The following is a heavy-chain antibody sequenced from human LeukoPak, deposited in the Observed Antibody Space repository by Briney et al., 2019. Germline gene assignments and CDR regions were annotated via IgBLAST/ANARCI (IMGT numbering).Heavy chain of an antibody. J-gene: IGHJ5*02. CDR2: IYHSGST. Sequence: PSGTLSLTCAVSGGSITSGNWWSWVRQPPGKGLEWIGEIYHSGSTNYNPSLKSRVTVSVDKSKNQFSLILNSVTAADTAVYYCAREVPAAGSIRFDPWGQGTLVTVSS. CDR1: GGSITSGNW. V-gene: IGHV4-4*02. CDR3: AREVPAAGSIRFDP. D-gene: IGHD6-13*01.